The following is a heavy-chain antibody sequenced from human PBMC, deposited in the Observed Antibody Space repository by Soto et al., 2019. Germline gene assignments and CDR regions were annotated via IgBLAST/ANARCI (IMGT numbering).Heavy chain of an antibody. Sequence: SETLSLTCTVSGGSISSGDYYWSWIRQPPXKGLEWIGYIYYSGSTYYNPSLKSRVTISVDTSKNQFSLKLSSVTAADTAVYYCARGGTYYDFWSGYSYYYYGMDVWGQGTTVTVSS. J-gene: IGHJ6*02. D-gene: IGHD3-3*01. CDR3: ARGGTYYDFWSGYSYYYYGMDV. CDR2: IYYSGST. V-gene: IGHV4-30-4*01. CDR1: GGSISSGDYY.